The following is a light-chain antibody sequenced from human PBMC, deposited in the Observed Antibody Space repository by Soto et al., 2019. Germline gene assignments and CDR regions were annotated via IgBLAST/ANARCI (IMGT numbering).Light chain of an antibody. CDR1: QSVSSSY. CDR2: GAS. J-gene: IGKJ5*01. V-gene: IGKV3-20*01. CDR3: QQCGSSPIT. Sequence: EIVLTQSPGTLSLSPGERATLSCRASQSVSSSYLAWYQQKPGQAPRLLIYGASSRATGIPGRFSGSGSGTDFTLTISRLEPEDFAVYYCQQCGSSPITFGQGTRLEIK.